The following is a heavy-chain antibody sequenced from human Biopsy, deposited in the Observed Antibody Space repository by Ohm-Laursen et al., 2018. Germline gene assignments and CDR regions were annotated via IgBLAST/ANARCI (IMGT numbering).Heavy chain of an antibody. Sequence: SETLSLTCTVSGGSISSYYWSWIRQPPGKGLEWIGYIYYTGSTNYNPSLKSPVTISVDTSMNHLSLRLTFVTAADTAVYYCARHAPSYSGSYWRYFDLWGRGTLVTVSS. D-gene: IGHD1-26*01. CDR3: ARHAPSYSGSYWRYFDL. J-gene: IGHJ2*01. V-gene: IGHV4-59*08. CDR2: IYYTGST. CDR1: GGSISSYY.